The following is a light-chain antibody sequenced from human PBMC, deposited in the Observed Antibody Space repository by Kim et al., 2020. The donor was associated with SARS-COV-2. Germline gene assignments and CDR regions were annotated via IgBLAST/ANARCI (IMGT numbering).Light chain of an antibody. J-gene: IGLJ2*01. CDR2: YDS. CDR1: NIGSKS. CDR3: QVWDSSSVV. V-gene: IGLV3-21*04. Sequence: SYELTQPPSVSVAPGKTARITCGGNNIGSKSVHWYQQKPGQAPVLVIYYDSDRPSGIPERFSGSSSGNTATLTISRVEAGDEADYYCQVWDSSSVVFGGG.